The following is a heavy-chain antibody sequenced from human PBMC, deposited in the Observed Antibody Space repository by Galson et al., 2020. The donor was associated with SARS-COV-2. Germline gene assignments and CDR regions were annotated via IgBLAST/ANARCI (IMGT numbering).Heavy chain of an antibody. V-gene: IGHV4-61*09. Sequence: SETLSLTCTVSGGSMNSGSYYWNWIRQPAGKGLEWIGHVFITGTTNYNPSLKSRATISLDTYKNQFSLKLTSVTAADTAVYYCRQFALGAVSIDYWGQGTLVTVSS. J-gene: IGHJ4*02. CDR2: VFITGTT. CDR3: RQFALGAVSIDY. D-gene: IGHD6-19*01. CDR1: GGSMNSGSYY.